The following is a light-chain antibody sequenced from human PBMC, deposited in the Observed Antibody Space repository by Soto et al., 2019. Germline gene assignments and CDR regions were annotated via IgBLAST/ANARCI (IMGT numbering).Light chain of an antibody. CDR2: AAS. V-gene: IGKV1-5*01. CDR3: QQYNSYLPIT. Sequence: DIQRTQSPSTLSSSVGDTVTITCRASGSIDNWLAWYQQKPGKAPKLLIFAASTLVRGVPSRFSGRGSGTEFTLTISSLQADDFATYYCQQYNSYLPITFAQGTRLEIK. CDR1: GSIDNW. J-gene: IGKJ5*01.